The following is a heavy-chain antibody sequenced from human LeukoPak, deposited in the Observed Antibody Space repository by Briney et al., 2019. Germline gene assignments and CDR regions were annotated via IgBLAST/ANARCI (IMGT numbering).Heavy chain of an antibody. CDR2: ISSSSSYL. J-gene: IGHJ6*03. Sequence: GESLRLSCAASGFTFSDYSMNWVRQAPGKGLEWVSSISSSSSYLYYADSVKGRFTISRANAKNSLYLEMNSLRAEDTAVYYCARGADYDILTGYMDVWGKGTTVTVSS. CDR1: GFTFSDYS. V-gene: IGHV3-21*01. CDR3: ARGADYDILTGYMDV. D-gene: IGHD3-9*01.